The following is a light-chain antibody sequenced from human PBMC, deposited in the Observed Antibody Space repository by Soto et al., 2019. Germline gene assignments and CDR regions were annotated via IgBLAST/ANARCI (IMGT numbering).Light chain of an antibody. CDR2: AAS. CDR1: QGISNY. CDR3: QKYNSAPPT. J-gene: IGKJ1*01. Sequence: DIQMTQSPSSLSASVGDRVTITCRASQGISNYLAWYQQKPGKVPKLLLYAASTLQSGVPSRFSGSASGTDFTLTISSLQPEDVATYYCQKYNSAPPTVGQGTKVEIK. V-gene: IGKV1-27*01.